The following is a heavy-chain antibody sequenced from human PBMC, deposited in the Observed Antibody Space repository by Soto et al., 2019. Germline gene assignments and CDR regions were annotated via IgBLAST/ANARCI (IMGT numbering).Heavy chain of an antibody. D-gene: IGHD3-10*01. CDR1: GYTFTSYY. CDR2: INPSGGST. Sequence: ASVKVSCKASGYTFTSYYMHWVRQAPGQGLEWMGIINPSGGSTSYAQKFQGRVTMTRDTSTSTVYMELSSLRSEDTAVYYCAILMVRDTILYGPPDYWGQGTLVTVSS. J-gene: IGHJ4*02. CDR3: AILMVRDTILYGPPDY. V-gene: IGHV1-46*03.